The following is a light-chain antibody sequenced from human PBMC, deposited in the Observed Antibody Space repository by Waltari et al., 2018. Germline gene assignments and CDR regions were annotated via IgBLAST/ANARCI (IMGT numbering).Light chain of an antibody. CDR2: KVS. CDR1: QSLVHSDGNTY. CDR3: MQGTHWPRT. V-gene: IGKV2-30*02. Sequence: DVVMTQSPLSLPVTLGPPASISCRSSQSLVHSDGNTYLNWFHQRPGQSPRRLISKVSNRDSGVPDRFSGSGSGTDFTLKISRVEAEDVGVYYCMQGTHWPRTFGQGTKVEIK. J-gene: IGKJ1*01.